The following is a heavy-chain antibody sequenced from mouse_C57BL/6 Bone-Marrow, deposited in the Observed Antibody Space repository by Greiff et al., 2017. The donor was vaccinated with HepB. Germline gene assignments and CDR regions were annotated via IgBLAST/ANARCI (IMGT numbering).Heavy chain of an antibody. Sequence: QVQLQQPGAELVKPGASVKLSCKASGYTFTSYWMQWVKQRPGQGLEWIGEIDPSDSYTNYNQKFKGKATLTVDTSSSTAYMQLSSLTSEDSAVYYCARRYSKAWFAYWGQGTLVTVSA. CDR1: GYTFTSYW. V-gene: IGHV1-50*01. CDR3: ARRYSKAWFAY. J-gene: IGHJ3*01. D-gene: IGHD2-5*01. CDR2: IDPSDSYT.